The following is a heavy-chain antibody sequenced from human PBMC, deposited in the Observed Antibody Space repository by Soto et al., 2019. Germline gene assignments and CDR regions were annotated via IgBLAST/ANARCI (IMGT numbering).Heavy chain of an antibody. D-gene: IGHD3-22*01. CDR3: ARENYYDSSGYYYGWFDP. CDR1: GFTFSDYY. CDR2: ISSSGSTI. Sequence: GGSLRLSCAASGFTFSDYYMSWIRQAPGKGLEWVSYISSSGSTIYYADTVKGRFTISRDNAKNSLYLQMNSLRAEDTAVYYFARENYYDSSGYYYGWFDPWGQGTLVTVSS. J-gene: IGHJ5*02. V-gene: IGHV3-11*01.